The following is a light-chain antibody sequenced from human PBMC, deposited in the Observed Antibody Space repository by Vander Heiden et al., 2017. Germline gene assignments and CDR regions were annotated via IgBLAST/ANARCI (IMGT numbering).Light chain of an antibody. CDR3: QQYYSHPWT. Sequence: AIRLTQSPASFSASTGDRVTITCRASQGRSSYLAWYQQKPGKAPKLLIYAASTSQSGVPSRFSGSGSGTDFSLTISCLQSEDFATYYCQQYYSHPWTFGQGTRVEF. CDR1: QGRSSY. J-gene: IGKJ1*01. V-gene: IGKV1-8*01. CDR2: AAS.